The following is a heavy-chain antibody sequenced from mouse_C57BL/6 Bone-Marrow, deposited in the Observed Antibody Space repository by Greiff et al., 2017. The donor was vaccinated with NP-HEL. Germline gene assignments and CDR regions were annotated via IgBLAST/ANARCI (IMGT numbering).Heavy chain of an antibody. V-gene: IGHV7-1*01. Sequence: EVQLVESGGGLVQSGRSLRLSCATSGFTFSDFYMEWVRQAPGKGLEWIAASRNKANDYTTEYSASVKGRFIVSRDTSQGILYLQMNALRAEDTAIYYCARDGDYDGYYAWFAYWGQGTLVTVSA. CDR1: GFTFSDFY. CDR3: ARDGDYDGYYAWFAY. J-gene: IGHJ3*01. CDR2: SRNKANDYTT. D-gene: IGHD2-3*01.